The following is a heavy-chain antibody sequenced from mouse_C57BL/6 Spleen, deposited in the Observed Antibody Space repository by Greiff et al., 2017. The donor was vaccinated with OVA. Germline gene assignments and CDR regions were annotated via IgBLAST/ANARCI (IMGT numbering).Heavy chain of an antibody. CDR3: TTGSNCAYCALDY. V-gene: IGHV14-4*01. CDR1: GFNFTDDY. D-gene: IGHD2-5*01. Sequence: VQLKESGAELVRPGASVKLSCTASGFNFTDDYMHWVKQRPEQGLEWIGWIDPENGDTEYASKFQGKATITADTSSNTAYLQLRSLTSEATAVYYCTTGSNCAYCALDYWGQGTTVTVSS. CDR2: IDPENGDT. J-gene: IGHJ4*01.